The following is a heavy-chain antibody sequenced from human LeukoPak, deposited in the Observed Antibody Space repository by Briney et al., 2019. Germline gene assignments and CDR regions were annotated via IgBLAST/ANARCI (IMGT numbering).Heavy chain of an antibody. D-gene: IGHD6-19*01. Sequence: PGGSLRLSCAASGFTFSDHYMDWVRQAPGKGLEWVANMKQDGREKYYVDSVKGRFTVSRDNAKNSLYLQMDSLRDEDTAVYYCARGGGSGRWGGAFDMWGQGTMVTVSP. CDR2: MKQDGREK. V-gene: IGHV3-7*01. CDR1: GFTFSDHY. J-gene: IGHJ3*02. CDR3: ARGGGSGRWGGAFDM.